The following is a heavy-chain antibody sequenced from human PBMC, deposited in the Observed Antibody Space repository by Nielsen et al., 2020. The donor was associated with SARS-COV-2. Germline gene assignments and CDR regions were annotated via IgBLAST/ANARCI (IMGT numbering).Heavy chain of an antibody. D-gene: IGHD3-22*01. Sequence: SVKVSCKPSGGTFSAYAINWVRQAPGQGLDWMGRIIPLLDKTDYAQKFQGRVTMTTDTSTSTAYMELRSLRSDDTAVYYCARGPDNSPYHYESHNIRYWGQGTLVTVSS. J-gene: IGHJ4*02. CDR3: ARGPDNSPYHYESHNIRY. V-gene: IGHV1-69*04. CDR1: GGTFSAYA. CDR2: IIPLLDKT.